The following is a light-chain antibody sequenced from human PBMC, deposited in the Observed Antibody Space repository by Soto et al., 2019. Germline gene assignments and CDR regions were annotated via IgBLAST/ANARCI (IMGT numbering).Light chain of an antibody. CDR2: DVS. V-gene: IGLV2-11*01. CDR1: NSDIGGYNY. J-gene: IGLJ3*02. CDR3: CSYAGRYNFWV. Sequence: QSALTQPRSVSGSPGQSVTISCTGTNSDIGGYNYVSWYQQHPGKAPKVMIYDVSRRLSGVPDRFSGSKSGNTASLTISGLQAEDEADYYCCSYAGRYNFWVFGGGTKLTVL.